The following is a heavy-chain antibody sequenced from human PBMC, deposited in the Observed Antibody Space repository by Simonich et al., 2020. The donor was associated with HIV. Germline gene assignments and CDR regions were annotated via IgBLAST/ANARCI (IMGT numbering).Heavy chain of an antibody. CDR1: GSSFTNDW. Sequence: EVQLVQSGAEVKKPGESLKISCKGSGSSFTNDWIGWVRQMPGKGLEWMGINYPGDSDTRYIPSFQGQVTISADKSISTAYLQWSSLKASDTAMYYCARHGLTHAAAGQSFDYWGQGTLVTVSS. V-gene: IGHV5-51*01. J-gene: IGHJ4*02. CDR2: NYPGDSDT. CDR3: ARHGLTHAAAGQSFDY. D-gene: IGHD6-13*01.